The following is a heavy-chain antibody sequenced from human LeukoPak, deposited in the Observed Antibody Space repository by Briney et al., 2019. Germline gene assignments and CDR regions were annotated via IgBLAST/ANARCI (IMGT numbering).Heavy chain of an antibody. CDR2: INTNSGGT. CDR3: ARGSDSGEEIYDILTGYYTPHYYYFGMDV. Sequence: ASVKVSCKASGYTFTGYYMHSVSQAPGQGLERMGRINTNSGGTNYAQKFQGRVTMTRHTSISTADMELSRLRYDDTAVYYCARGSDSGEEIYDILTGYYTPHYYYFGMDVWGQGTTVTVSS. V-gene: IGHV1-2*06. D-gene: IGHD3-9*01. J-gene: IGHJ6*02. CDR1: GYTFTGYY.